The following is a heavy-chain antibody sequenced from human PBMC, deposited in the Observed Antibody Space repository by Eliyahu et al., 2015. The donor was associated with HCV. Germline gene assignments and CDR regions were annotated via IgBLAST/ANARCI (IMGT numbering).Heavy chain of an antibody. V-gene: IGHV4-39*07. CDR1: GGSSSSSSYY. J-gene: IGHJ5*02. CDR3: APWNDFWSGYTGWFDP. CDR2: IYYSGST. D-gene: IGHD3-3*01. Sequence: QLQLQESGPGLVKPSETLSLTCTVXGGSSSSSSYYWGWIRQPPGKGLEWIGSIYYSGSTYYNPSLKSRVTISVDTSKNQFSLKLSSVTAADTAVYYCAPWNDFWSGYTGWFDPWGQGTLVTVPS.